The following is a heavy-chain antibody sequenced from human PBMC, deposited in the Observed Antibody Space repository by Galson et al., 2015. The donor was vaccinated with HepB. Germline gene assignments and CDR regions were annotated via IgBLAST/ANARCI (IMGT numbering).Heavy chain of an antibody. J-gene: IGHJ4*02. D-gene: IGHD3-9*01. V-gene: IGHV1-3*01. Sequence: SVKVSCKASGYTFTSHAMHWVRQAPGQRLEWMGWINAGNGNTKYSQKFQGRVTITRDTSASTAYMELSSLRSEDTAVYYCARDRAYYDILTGYYRGRGPYYFDYWGQGTLVTVSS. CDR3: ARDRAYYDILTGYYRGRGPYYFDY. CDR1: GYTFTSHA. CDR2: INAGNGNT.